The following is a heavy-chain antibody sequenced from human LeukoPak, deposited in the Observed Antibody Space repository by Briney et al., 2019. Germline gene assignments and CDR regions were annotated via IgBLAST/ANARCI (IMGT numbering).Heavy chain of an antibody. CDR3: ARTDPIKYYYGSGSYRNYYGMDV. J-gene: IGHJ6*02. Sequence: PGGSLRLSCAASGFTVSSNYMSWVRQAPGKGLEWVSVIYSGGSTYYADSVKGRFTISRDNSKNTLYLQMNSLRAEDTAVYYCARTDPIKYYYGSGSYRNYYGMDVWGQGTTVTVSS. D-gene: IGHD3-10*01. CDR2: IYSGGST. CDR1: GFTVSSNY. V-gene: IGHV3-66*01.